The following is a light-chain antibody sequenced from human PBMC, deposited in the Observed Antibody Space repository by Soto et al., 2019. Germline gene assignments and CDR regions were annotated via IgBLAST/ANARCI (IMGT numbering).Light chain of an antibody. CDR1: QGIRSD. Sequence: GDRVTITCRASQGIRSDLGWFQQKPGKAPKRLIYAASSSQSGVPSRFSGSGSGTEFTLTISSLQPEDFATYYCLQHNSYPWTFGQGTKVEMK. J-gene: IGKJ1*01. CDR3: LQHNSYPWT. CDR2: AAS. V-gene: IGKV1-17*01.